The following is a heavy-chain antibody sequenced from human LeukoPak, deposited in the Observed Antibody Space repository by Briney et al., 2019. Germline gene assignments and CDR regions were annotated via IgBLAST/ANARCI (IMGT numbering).Heavy chain of an antibody. CDR1: GFTFSSYA. D-gene: IGHD3-10*01. Sequence: GGSLRLSCAASGFTFSSYAMSWVRQAPGKGLEWVSAISGSGGSTYYADSVKGRFTISRDNSENTLYLQMNSLRAEDTAVYYCAKGIGRFGEWFDYWGQGTLVTVSS. CDR2: ISGSGGST. J-gene: IGHJ4*02. V-gene: IGHV3-23*01. CDR3: AKGIGRFGEWFDY.